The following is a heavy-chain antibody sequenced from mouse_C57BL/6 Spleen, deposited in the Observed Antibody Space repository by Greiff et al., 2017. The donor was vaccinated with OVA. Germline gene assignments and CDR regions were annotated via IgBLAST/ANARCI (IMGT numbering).Heavy chain of an antibody. V-gene: IGHV1-81*01. CDR2: IYPRSGNT. CDR1: GYTFTSYG. CDR3: ARRHSNYGYFDV. J-gene: IGHJ1*03. Sequence: QVQLQQSGAELARPGASVKLSCKASGYTFTSYGISWVKQRTGQGLEWIGEIYPRSGNTYYNEKFKGKATLTADKSSSTAYMELRSLTSEDSAVYFCARRHSNYGYFDVWGTGTTVTVSS. D-gene: IGHD2-5*01.